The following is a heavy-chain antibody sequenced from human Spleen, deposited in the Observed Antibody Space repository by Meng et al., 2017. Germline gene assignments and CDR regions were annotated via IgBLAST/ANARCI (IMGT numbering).Heavy chain of an antibody. CDR1: GFSIINYE. CDR2: ISRNGNT. V-gene: IGHV3-48*03. J-gene: IGHJ5*01. D-gene: IGHD3-16*01. Sequence: GESLQISCVASGFSIINYELSWVRHGPGKGLEWLAYISRNGNTYYPDSVKGRFNISRDNAKNSVHLQMNSLRAEDTGVYYCAGDEGDLPDSWGQGTLVTVSS. CDR3: AGDEGDLPDS.